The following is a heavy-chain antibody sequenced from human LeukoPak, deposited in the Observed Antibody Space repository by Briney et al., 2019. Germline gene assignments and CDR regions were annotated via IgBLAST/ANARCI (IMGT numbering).Heavy chain of an antibody. V-gene: IGHV3-66*03. CDR2: IYSSGTT. D-gene: IGHD4-23*01. CDR3: ARDYGGAFRGWSDP. CDR1: GFIVSSHY. Sequence: PGGSLRLSCAVSGFIVSSHYMSWVRQAPGKGLEWVSIIYSSGTTYYADSMKGRFTISRDNVKNTLYLQMNSLAAEDSAVYYCARDYGGAFRGWSDPWGQGTLVTVSS. J-gene: IGHJ5*02.